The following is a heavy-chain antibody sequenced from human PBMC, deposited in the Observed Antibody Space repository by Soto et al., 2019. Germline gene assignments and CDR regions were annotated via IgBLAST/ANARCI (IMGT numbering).Heavy chain of an antibody. V-gene: IGHV4-30-2*01. D-gene: IGHD6-19*01. CDR2: IYHSGIT. J-gene: IGHJ4*02. CDR3: ASLRSGWGIDY. Sequence: QLQLQESGSGLVKPSQTLSLTCAVSGGSISSGGYSWSWIRQPPGKGLEWIGYIYHSGITYYNPSLKSRVTISVDRSKNQFSLKLSSVTAADTAVYYCASLRSGWGIDYWGQGTLVTVSS. CDR1: GGSISSGGYS.